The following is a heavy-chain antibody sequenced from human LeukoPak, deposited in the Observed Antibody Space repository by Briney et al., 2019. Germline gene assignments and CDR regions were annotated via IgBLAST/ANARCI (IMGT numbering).Heavy chain of an antibody. V-gene: IGHV1-8*03. CDR1: GYTFNTYD. Sequence: GASVKVSCKASGYTFNTYDFAWLRQSIGQGLEWVGSTNPRSGITGYAQKFRDRVTITTNSSLSAAYMELVSLTSEDTGVYYCARGRLGGWHRIGNWSFDLWGRGTLVTVSS. J-gene: IGHJ2*01. CDR2: TNPRSGIT. D-gene: IGHD3-10*01. CDR3: ARGRLGGWHRIGNWSFDL.